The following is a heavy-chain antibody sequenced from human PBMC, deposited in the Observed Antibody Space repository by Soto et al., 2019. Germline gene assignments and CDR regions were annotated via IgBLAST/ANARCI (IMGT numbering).Heavy chain of an antibody. D-gene: IGHD1-26*01. V-gene: IGHV3-73*01. CDR1: GFTFSGSA. J-gene: IGHJ6*02. CDR2: IRSKANSYAT. Sequence: GGSLRLSCAASGFTFSGSAMHWVRQASGKGLEWVGRIRSKANSYATAYAASVKGRFTITRDDSKNTAYLQMNSLKTEDTAVYYCTRHAYSGSHPGWGMDVWGQGTTVTVSS. CDR3: TRHAYSGSHPGWGMDV.